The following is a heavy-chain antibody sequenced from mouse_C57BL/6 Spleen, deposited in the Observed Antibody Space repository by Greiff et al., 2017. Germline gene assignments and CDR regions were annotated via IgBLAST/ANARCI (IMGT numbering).Heavy chain of an antibody. J-gene: IGHJ1*03. Sequence: EVKLEESGGGLVQPGGSMKLSCVASGFTFSNYWMNWVRQSPEKGLEGVAQIRLKSDNYATHYAESVKGRFTISRDNSKSSVYLQMNNLRAEDTGSYYCTKGNLYWYFDVWGTGTTVTVSS. CDR1: GFTFSNYW. CDR3: TKGNLYWYFDV. V-gene: IGHV6-3*01. CDR2: IRLKSDNYAT.